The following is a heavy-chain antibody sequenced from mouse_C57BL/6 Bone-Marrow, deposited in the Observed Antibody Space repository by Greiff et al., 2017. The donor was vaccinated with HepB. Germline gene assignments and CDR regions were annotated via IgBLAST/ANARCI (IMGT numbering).Heavy chain of an antibody. V-gene: IGHV14-4*01. J-gene: IGHJ1*03. Sequence: EVQLQQSGAELVRPGASVKLSCTASGFNIKDDYMHWVKQRPEQGLEWIGWIDPENGDTEYASKFQGKATITADTSSNTAYLQLSSLTSEDTAVYYCTVYGYDDWGRGTTVTVSA. D-gene: IGHD2-2*01. CDR3: TVYGYDD. CDR2: IDPENGDT. CDR1: GFNIKDDY.